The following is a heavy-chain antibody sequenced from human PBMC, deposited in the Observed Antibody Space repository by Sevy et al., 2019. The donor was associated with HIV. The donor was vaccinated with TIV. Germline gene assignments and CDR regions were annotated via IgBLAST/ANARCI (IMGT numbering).Heavy chain of an antibody. CDR1: GFTFSSYS. D-gene: IGHD3-16*01. CDR2: ISSSSSYI. Sequence: GGSLRLSCAASGFTFSSYSMNWVRQAPGKGLEWVSSISSSSSYIYYADSVKGRFTISRDNAKNSLYLQMNSLRAEDTAVYYCARDDAHRTPAFGYYYYYGVDVWGQGTTVTVSS. J-gene: IGHJ6*02. CDR3: ARDDAHRTPAFGYYYYYGVDV. V-gene: IGHV3-21*01.